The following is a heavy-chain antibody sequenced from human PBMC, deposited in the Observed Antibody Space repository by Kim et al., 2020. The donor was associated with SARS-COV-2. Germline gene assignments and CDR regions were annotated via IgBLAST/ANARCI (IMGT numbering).Heavy chain of an antibody. CDR1: GFSFRNFI. CDR2: ISFDGNTD. Sequence: GGSLRLSCVASGFSFRNFIMHWVRQAPGKGLEWVSAISFDGNTDYYADSVMGRFTISRDNVNSTLYLQVNSLRSDDTAVYYCARGPSNIWFGHLDYWGQGSEVTVSS. CDR3: ARGPSNIWFGHLDY. V-gene: IGHV3-30*14. J-gene: IGHJ4*02. D-gene: IGHD6-13*01.